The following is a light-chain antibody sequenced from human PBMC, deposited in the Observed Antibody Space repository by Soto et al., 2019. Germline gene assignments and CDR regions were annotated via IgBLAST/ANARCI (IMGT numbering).Light chain of an antibody. CDR2: RNN. CDR1: SGTNY. V-gene: IGLV1-47*01. Sequence: QSALTQSPSASGTPGQTVTISCSGSSGTNYVYWYQQLPGTAPKLLIYRNNQRPSGVPDRFSGSKSGTSASLAISGLRSEDEADYYCAAWDDSLSGFYVFGTGTKLTVL. J-gene: IGLJ1*01. CDR3: AAWDDSLSGFYV.